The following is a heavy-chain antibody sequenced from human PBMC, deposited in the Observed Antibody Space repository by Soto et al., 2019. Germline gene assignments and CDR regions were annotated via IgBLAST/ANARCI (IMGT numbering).Heavy chain of an antibody. J-gene: IGHJ4*02. V-gene: IGHV1-46*04. D-gene: IGHD3-16*01. Sequence: QVQLVQSGAEVKKPGASVKLSCQASEYTFTDYFIHWVRQAPGQGLEWMGLINLGGTTTTYAQKLQGGLTIIRDSPTRTAYMELSSLRSEDTAVCYCIGADWGMRYFDDWGQGTLVSVSS. CDR3: IGADWGMRYFDD. CDR2: INLGGTTT. CDR1: EYTFTDYF.